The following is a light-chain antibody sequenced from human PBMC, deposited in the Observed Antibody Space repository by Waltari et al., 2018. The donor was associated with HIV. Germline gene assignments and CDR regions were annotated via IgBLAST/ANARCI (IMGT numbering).Light chain of an antibody. Sequence: QAVVPQEPSLTVSPGGTVPLTCGSSTGAVTSAHYPYWFHQTPGQAPRTLIYDTSNKHSWTPARFSGSLLGGKAALTLSGAQPEDEAEYYCLLSYGGARVFGGGTKLTVL. CDR2: DTS. CDR3: LLSYGGARV. V-gene: IGLV7-46*01. CDR1: TGAVTSAHY. J-gene: IGLJ2*01.